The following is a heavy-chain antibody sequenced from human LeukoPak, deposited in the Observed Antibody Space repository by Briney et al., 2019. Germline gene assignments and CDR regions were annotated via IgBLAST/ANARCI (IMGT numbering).Heavy chain of an antibody. CDR3: ASGSGSYRTPYYYMDV. CDR1: GFTVSSNY. J-gene: IGHJ6*03. CDR2: IYSGGST. D-gene: IGHD3-10*01. V-gene: IGHV3-53*01. Sequence: GGSLRLSCAASGFTVSSNYMSWVRQAPGKGLEWVSVIYSGGSTYYADSVKGRFTISRDNSKNRLYLQMNSLRAEDTAVYYCASGSGSYRTPYYYMDVWGKGTTVTVSS.